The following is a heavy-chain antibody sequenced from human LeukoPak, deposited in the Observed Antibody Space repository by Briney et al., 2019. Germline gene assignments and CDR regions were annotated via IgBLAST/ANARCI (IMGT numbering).Heavy chain of an antibody. Sequence: SETLSLTCTVSGGSISSYYWSWIRQPPGKGLEWIGYIYYSGSTNYNPSLKSRVTISIDTSKSQFSLKVSSVTAADTAVYYCARGDGYNYPFDYWGQGTLVTVSS. CDR1: GGSISSYY. V-gene: IGHV4-59*01. CDR3: ARGDGYNYPFDY. D-gene: IGHD5-24*01. J-gene: IGHJ4*02. CDR2: IYYSGST.